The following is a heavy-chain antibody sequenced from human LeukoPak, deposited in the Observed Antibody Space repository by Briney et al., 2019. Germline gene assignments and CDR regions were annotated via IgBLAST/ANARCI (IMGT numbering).Heavy chain of an antibody. V-gene: IGHV4-61*02. Sequence: SETLSLTCTVSGGSISSSGYYWSWIRQPAGKGLEWIGRIYTSGSTNYNPSLKSRVTMSVDTSKNQFSLKLSSVTAADTAVYYCARGAPPLSNDYGDYWGQGTLVTVSS. J-gene: IGHJ4*02. CDR3: ARGAPPLSNDYGDY. CDR2: IYTSGST. CDR1: GGSISSSGYY. D-gene: IGHD3-16*02.